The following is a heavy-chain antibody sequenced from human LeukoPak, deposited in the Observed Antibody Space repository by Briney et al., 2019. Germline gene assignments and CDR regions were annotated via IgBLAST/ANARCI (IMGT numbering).Heavy chain of an antibody. CDR3: AKGGYDYHLDY. J-gene: IGHJ4*02. D-gene: IGHD5-12*01. V-gene: IGHV3-30*18. CDR2: ISYDGSNK. Sequence: GGSLILSCAASGFTFSSYGMHWVRQAPGKGLEWVAVISYDGSNKYYADSVKGRFTISRDNSKNTLYLQMNSLRAEDTAVYYCAKGGYDYHLDYWGQGTLVTVSS. CDR1: GFTFSSYG.